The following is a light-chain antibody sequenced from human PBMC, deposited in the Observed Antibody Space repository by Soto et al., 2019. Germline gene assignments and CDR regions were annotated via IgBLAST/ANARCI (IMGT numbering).Light chain of an antibody. J-gene: IGKJ1*01. CDR2: GAS. CDR3: QQYGSSPGT. V-gene: IGKV3-20*01. CDR1: QSVSNS. Sequence: ETLLTQSPDTLSVSPGETATLSCRASQSVSNSLAWYQQKPGQAPRLLFFGASIRATGLPDRFSGGGSGTDFTLTISRLEPEDFAVYYCQQYGSSPGTFGQGTKVDIK.